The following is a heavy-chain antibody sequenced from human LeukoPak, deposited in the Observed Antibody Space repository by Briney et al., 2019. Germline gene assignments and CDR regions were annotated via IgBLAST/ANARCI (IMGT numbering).Heavy chain of an antibody. CDR3: ARDFIAAAGSFDY. V-gene: IGHV3-74*01. CDR1: GFTFRRYW. D-gene: IGHD6-13*01. Sequence: GGSLRLSCAASGFTFRRYWMHWVRQAPGKGLVWVSRINSDGSETNYADSVKGRFTISRDNAKNTLYLQMNSLRAEDTAVYYCARDFIAAAGSFDYWGQGTLVTVSS. CDR2: INSDGSET. J-gene: IGHJ4*02.